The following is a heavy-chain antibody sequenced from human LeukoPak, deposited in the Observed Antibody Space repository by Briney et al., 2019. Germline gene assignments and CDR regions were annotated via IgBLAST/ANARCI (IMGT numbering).Heavy chain of an antibody. V-gene: IGHV3-23*01. CDR3: ARVTRSSSWYGQGAYYFYY. D-gene: IGHD6-13*01. J-gene: IGHJ4*02. CDR2: ISSTGGEI. CDR1: GFTFSRYV. Sequence: GESLRLSCAASGFTFSRYVMSLFRQVPGRPPDWVSTISSTGGEIFYADSVKGWLTISRDNSNTMVYLQMDSLRAEGTAVYYCARVTRSSSWYGQGAYYFYYCGQGTLFTVSS.